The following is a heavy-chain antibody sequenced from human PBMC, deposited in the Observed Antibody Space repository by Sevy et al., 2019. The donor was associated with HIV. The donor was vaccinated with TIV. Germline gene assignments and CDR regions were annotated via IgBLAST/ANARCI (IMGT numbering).Heavy chain of an antibody. CDR1: GFSFSNYV. CDR3: AKLHSRMIPGNGAIDY. J-gene: IGHJ4*01. CDR2: VSLTSLST. D-gene: IGHD3-16*01. V-gene: IGHV3-23*01. Sequence: GGSLRLSCTASGFSFSNYVMAWVRQAPGKGLEWVSSVSLTSLSTYYAESVKGRFAISRENPKNPLYQQMNSLRAEDTAIYYCAKLHSRMIPGNGAIDYWGRGTLVTVSS.